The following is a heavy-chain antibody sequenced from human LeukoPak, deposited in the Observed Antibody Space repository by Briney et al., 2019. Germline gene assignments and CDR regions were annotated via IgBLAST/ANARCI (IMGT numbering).Heavy chain of an antibody. CDR3: ARSITAYCSGGTCYSAEYFQH. D-gene: IGHD2-15*01. CDR1: GFTFSSYS. CDR2: ISSSSSYI. J-gene: IGHJ1*01. Sequence: GGSLRLSCAASGFTFSSYSMNWVRQAPGKGLEWVSSISSSSSYIYYADSVKGRFTISRDNAKNSLYLQMNSLRAEDTAVYYCARSITAYCSGGTCYSAEYFQHWGQGTLVTVSS. V-gene: IGHV3-21*01.